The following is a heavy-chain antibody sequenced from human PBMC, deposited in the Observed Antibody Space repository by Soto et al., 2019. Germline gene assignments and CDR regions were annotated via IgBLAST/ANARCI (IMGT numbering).Heavy chain of an antibody. CDR1: GGTFSSYT. CDR3: ARGHEYGGNSDAFDI. V-gene: IGHV1-69*02. Sequence: GASVKVSCKASGGTFSSYTISWVRQAPGQGLEWMGRIIPILGIANYAQKFQGRVTITADKSTNTAYMELRSLFSEDTAVYYCARGHEYGGNSDAFDIWGQGTVVTVSS. CDR2: IIPILGIA. J-gene: IGHJ3*02. D-gene: IGHD4-17*01.